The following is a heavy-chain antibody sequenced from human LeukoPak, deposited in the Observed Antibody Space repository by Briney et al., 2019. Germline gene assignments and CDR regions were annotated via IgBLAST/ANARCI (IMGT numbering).Heavy chain of an antibody. CDR2: IYTSGST. V-gene: IGHV4-61*02. CDR1: GGSISSGSYY. Sequence: SQTLSLTCTVSGGSISSGSYYWSWIRQPAGQGLEWIGRIYTSGSTNYSPSLKSRVTISVDTSKNQSSLKLSSVTAADTAVYYCARDGPALDPWGQGTLVTVSS. CDR3: ARDGPALDP. J-gene: IGHJ5*02.